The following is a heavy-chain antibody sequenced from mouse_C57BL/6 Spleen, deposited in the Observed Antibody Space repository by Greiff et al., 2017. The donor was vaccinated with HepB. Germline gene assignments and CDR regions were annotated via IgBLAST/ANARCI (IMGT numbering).Heavy chain of an antibody. D-gene: IGHD2-2*01. Sequence: QVQLKQPGAELVKPGASVKMSCKASGYTFTSYWITWVKQRPGQGLEWIGDIYPGSGSTNYNEKFKSKATLTVDTSSSTAYMQLSSLTSEDSAVYYCARGGYGYDGGFAYWGQGTLVTVSA. CDR3: ARGGYGYDGGFAY. CDR2: IYPGSGST. CDR1: GYTFTSYW. J-gene: IGHJ3*01. V-gene: IGHV1-55*01.